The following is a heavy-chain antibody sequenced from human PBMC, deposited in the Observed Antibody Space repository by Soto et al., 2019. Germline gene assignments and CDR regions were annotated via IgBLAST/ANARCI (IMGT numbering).Heavy chain of an antibody. CDR3: ARSYCTNGVCYIDRIKHPFDY. Sequence: PSETLSLTSTVSGVSISSSSYYWGWIRQPPGKGLECIGSIYYSGSTYYNPSLKSRVTISVDTSKNQFSLKLSSVTAADTAVYYCARSYCTNGVCYIDRIKHPFDYWGQGTLVTVSS. J-gene: IGHJ4*02. D-gene: IGHD2-8*01. V-gene: IGHV4-39*01. CDR2: IYYSGST. CDR1: GVSISSSSYY.